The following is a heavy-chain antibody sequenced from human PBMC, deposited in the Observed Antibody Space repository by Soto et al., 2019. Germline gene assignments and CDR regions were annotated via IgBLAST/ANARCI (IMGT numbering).Heavy chain of an antibody. Sequence: QVQLVQFGAEVKKPGSSVKVSCKASGGTFSSYTISWVRQAPGQGLEWMGRIIPILGIANYAQKFQGRVTIIADKSTSTAYMELSSLRFEDTAVYYCARVQGVCIGATSLNWFDPWGQGSLVTVSS. D-gene: IGHD5-12*01. J-gene: IGHJ5*02. CDR3: ARVQGVCIGATSLNWFDP. V-gene: IGHV1-69*02. CDR1: GGTFSSYT. CDR2: IIPILGIA.